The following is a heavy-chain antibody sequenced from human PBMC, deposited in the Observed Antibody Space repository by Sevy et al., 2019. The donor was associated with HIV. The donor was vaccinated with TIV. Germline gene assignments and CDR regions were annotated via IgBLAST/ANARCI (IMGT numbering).Heavy chain of an antibody. CDR3: ASHNYSDRSGYYYPVWFDY. D-gene: IGHD3-22*01. Sequence: SETLSLTCTVSSGSISSSTYYWAWIRQPPGKGLGWIGSIFYSGSPYYNPSLQSRLTISVDTSKNQFSPKLGSVTAAETAVYYCASHNYSDRSGYYYPVWFDYWGRGTLVTVSS. CDR2: IFYSGSP. J-gene: IGHJ4*02. V-gene: IGHV4-39*01. CDR1: SGSISSSTYY.